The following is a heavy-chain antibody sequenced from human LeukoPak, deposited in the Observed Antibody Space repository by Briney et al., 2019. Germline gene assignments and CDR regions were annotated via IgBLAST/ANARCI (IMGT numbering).Heavy chain of an antibody. Sequence: ASETLSLTCTVPGGSISTYYSSWIRQPPRKGLEWIGYIYYSGSTNYNPSLTSRVTISIDTSKNQFSLNLSSVTAADTAVYYCARSERYSSGWYFYFDYWGQGTLVTVSS. CDR3: ARSERYSSGWYFYFDY. J-gene: IGHJ4*02. V-gene: IGHV4-59*01. D-gene: IGHD6-19*01. CDR1: GGSISTYY. CDR2: IYYSGST.